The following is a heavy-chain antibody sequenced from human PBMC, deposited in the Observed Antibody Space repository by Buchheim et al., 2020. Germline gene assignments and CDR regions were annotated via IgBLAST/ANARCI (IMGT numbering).Heavy chain of an antibody. D-gene: IGHD6-13*01. CDR3: ARDRGYSSSWRSYWYFDL. Sequence: EVQLVESGGGLVQPGGSLRLSCAASGFTFSSYWMSWVRQAPGKGLEWVANIKQDGSEKYYVDSVKGRFTISRDNAKNSLYLQMNSLRAEVTAVYYCARDRGYSSSWRSYWYFDLWGRGTL. J-gene: IGHJ2*01. V-gene: IGHV3-7*01. CDR2: IKQDGSEK. CDR1: GFTFSSYW.